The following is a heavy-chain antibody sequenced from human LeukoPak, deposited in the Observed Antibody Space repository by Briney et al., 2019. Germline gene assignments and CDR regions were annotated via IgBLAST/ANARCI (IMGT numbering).Heavy chain of an antibody. V-gene: IGHV4-39*01. CDR2: IYYSGST. Sequence: SETLSLTCTVSGGSISSSTYCWGWIRQPPGKGLVWIGSIYYSGSTYYNPSLKSRVPISVDTSKNQFSLKLSSVTAADTAVYYCARHRAAVTETEPFDYWGQGTLVTVSS. CDR1: GGSISSSTYC. CDR3: ARHRAAVTETEPFDY. D-gene: IGHD6-13*01. J-gene: IGHJ4*02.